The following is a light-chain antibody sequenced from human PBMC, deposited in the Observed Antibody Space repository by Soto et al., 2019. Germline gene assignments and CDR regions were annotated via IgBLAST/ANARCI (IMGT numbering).Light chain of an antibody. CDR1: QGIRSW. V-gene: IGKV1-12*01. J-gene: IGKJ1*01. CDR2: AAS. CDR3: QKGNSFPPT. Sequence: DIQMTQSPSSVSASVGDRVTITCRASQGIRSWLAWYQQKPGKAPKLLIYAASNLQSGVPSRFSGSGSETDFTLTISSLQPEDFATYYCQKGNSFPPTFGQGTKVDIK.